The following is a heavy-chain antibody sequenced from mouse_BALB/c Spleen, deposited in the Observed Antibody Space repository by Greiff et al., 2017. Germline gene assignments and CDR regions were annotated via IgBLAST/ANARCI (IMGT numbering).Heavy chain of an antibody. V-gene: IGHV1-15*01. CDR1: GYTFTDYE. CDR2: IDPETGGT. J-gene: IGHJ4*01. D-gene: IGHD1-1*01. Sequence: QVQLQQSGAELVRPGASVTLSCKASGYTFTDYEMHWVKQTPVHGLEWIGAIDPETGGTAYNQKFKGKATLTADKSSSTAYMELRSLTSEDSAVDYCTRGVYYGSIYYAMDYWGQGTSVTVSS. CDR3: TRGVYYGSIYYAMDY.